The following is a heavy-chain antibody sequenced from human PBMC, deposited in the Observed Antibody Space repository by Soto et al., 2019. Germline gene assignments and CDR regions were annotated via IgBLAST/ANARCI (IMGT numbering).Heavy chain of an antibody. D-gene: IGHD1-26*01. J-gene: IGHJ4*02. V-gene: IGHV3-23*01. CDR2: ISGSGANT. CDR3: ARDRATSDS. Sequence: EVQLLESGGGLVQPGGSLGLSCVASGFTFTSYAMSWVRQVPGKGLEWISSISGSGANTWYAGSVQGRFTISRDNSKSTLSLHMNSLRAEDTAIYYCARDRATSDSWGQGTLVTVSS. CDR1: GFTFTSYA.